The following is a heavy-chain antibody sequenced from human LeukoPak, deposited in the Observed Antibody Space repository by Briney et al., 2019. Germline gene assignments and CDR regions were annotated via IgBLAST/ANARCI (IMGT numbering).Heavy chain of an antibody. J-gene: IGHJ4*02. V-gene: IGHV3-23*01. CDR2: ISGSGDST. Sequence: PGGSLRLSCAASGFTFNNYAMSWVRQAPGKGLEWVSAISGSGDSTYYADSVKGRFTISRDNSKNTQYLQMNSLRAEDTAIYYCAKGRGITRPPFDYWGQGTLVTVSS. CDR1: GFTFNNYA. CDR3: AKGRGITRPPFDY. D-gene: IGHD3-10*01.